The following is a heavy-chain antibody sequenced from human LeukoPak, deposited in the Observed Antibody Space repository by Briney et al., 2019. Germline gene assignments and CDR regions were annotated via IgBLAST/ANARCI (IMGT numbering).Heavy chain of an antibody. CDR1: GFTFSSYA. CDR3: AKGRPVNSSSEGSPPNN. J-gene: IGHJ4*02. V-gene: IGHV3-23*01. D-gene: IGHD6-13*01. Sequence: PGGSLRLSCAASGFTFSSYAMSWVRQAPGKGLEWVSAISGSGGSTYYADSVKGRFTISRDNSKNTLYLQMNSLRAEDTAVYYCAKGRPVNSSSEGSPPNNWGQGTLVTVSS. CDR2: ISGSGGST.